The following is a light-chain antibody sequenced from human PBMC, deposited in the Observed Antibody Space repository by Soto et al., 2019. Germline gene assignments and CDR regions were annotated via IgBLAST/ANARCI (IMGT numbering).Light chain of an antibody. V-gene: IGKV3-15*01. CDR3: QQYNTWPRT. CDR1: QGIKYY. CDR2: GAS. Sequence: EIVMTQSPATLSVSPGERATLSCRASQGIKYYVAWFQQKPGQAPRLLIYGASTRATAIPARFSGSGSGTEFTLSISSLQSEDFAVYYCQQYNTWPRTFGQGTKVDI. J-gene: IGKJ1*01.